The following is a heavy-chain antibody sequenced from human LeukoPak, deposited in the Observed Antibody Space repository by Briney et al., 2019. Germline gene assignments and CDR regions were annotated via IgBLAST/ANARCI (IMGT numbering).Heavy chain of an antibody. D-gene: IGHD2-15*01. CDR2: IYPGDSDT. CDR3: ARPRVVAATTSHAAFDI. CDR1: GYSFTSYW. J-gene: IGHJ3*02. V-gene: IGHV5-51*01. Sequence: PGESLKISCKGAGYSFTSYWIGWVRQMPGKGLEWMGNIYPGDSDTRYSPSFQGQVTISADKSISTAYLQWSSLTASDTAMYFCARPRVVAATTSHAAFDIWGQGTLVSVSS.